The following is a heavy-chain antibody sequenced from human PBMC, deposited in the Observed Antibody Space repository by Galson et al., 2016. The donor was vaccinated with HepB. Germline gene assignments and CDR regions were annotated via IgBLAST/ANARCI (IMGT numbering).Heavy chain of an antibody. J-gene: IGHJ5*02. Sequence: SLRLSCAASGFTFSSYAMSWVRQAPGKGLDWVSAISGSGGSTYYADSGKGRFTISRDNSKNTLYLQMNSLRAEDTAVYYCATDRAVATIPDWFDPWGQGTLVTVSS. D-gene: IGHD5-12*01. CDR3: ATDRAVATIPDWFDP. CDR2: ISGSGGST. CDR1: GFTFSSYA. V-gene: IGHV3-23*01.